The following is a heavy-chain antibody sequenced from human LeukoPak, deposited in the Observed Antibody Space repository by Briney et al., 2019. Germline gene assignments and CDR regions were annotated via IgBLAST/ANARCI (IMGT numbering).Heavy chain of an antibody. CDR3: ARRRTTMGPHDAFDI. Sequence: GASVKVSCKASGYTFTSYDINWVRQATGQGLEWMGWMNPNSGNTGYARKFQGRVTMTRNTSISTAYMELSSLRSEDTAVYYCARRRTTMGPHDAFDIWGQGTMVTVSS. CDR2: MNPNSGNT. D-gene: IGHD4-4*01. CDR1: GYTFTSYD. J-gene: IGHJ3*02. V-gene: IGHV1-8*01.